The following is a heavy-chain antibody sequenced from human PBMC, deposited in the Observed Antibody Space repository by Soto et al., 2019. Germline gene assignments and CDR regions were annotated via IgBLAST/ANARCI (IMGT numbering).Heavy chain of an antibody. Sequence: SVKVSCKASGGTFSSYAISWVRQAPGQGLEWMGGIIPIFGTANYAQKFQGRVTITADESTSTAYMELSSLRSEDTAVYYCARVGYDFWSGYYTYYYYYGMDVWGQWTTVTVSS. J-gene: IGHJ6*02. CDR2: IIPIFGTA. V-gene: IGHV1-69*13. CDR1: GGTFSSYA. D-gene: IGHD3-3*01. CDR3: ARVGYDFWSGYYTYYYYYGMDV.